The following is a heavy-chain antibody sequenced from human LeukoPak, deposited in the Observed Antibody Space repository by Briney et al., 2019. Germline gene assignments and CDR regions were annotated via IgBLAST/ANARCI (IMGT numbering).Heavy chain of an antibody. J-gene: IGHJ4*02. Sequence: PGGSRRLPCAASGYTFRCYSMHGAPGVPGKGGGGVAVISSEGRNKYPADSVKGRFTISSDNYKNTLYLQMNSLRAEDTAVYYCAKDESPLSSDYYFDYWGQGTLVTVSS. D-gene: IGHD2-15*01. CDR3: AKDESPLSSDYYFDY. CDR2: ISSEGRNK. V-gene: IGHV3-30*18. CDR1: GYTFRCYS.